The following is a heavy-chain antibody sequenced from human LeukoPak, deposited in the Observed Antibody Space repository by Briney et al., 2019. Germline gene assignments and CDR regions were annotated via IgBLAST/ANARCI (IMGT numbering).Heavy chain of an antibody. Sequence: PGGSLRLSCAASGFTFSSYEMNWVRQAPGKGLEWVSYISSSGSTIYYADSVKGRFTISRDNAKNSLYLQMNSLRAEDTAVYYCARDLWFGEEHPYYYYGMDVWGPGTTVTVSS. D-gene: IGHD3-10*01. CDR2: ISSSGSTI. V-gene: IGHV3-48*03. J-gene: IGHJ6*02. CDR1: GFTFSSYE. CDR3: ARDLWFGEEHPYYYYGMDV.